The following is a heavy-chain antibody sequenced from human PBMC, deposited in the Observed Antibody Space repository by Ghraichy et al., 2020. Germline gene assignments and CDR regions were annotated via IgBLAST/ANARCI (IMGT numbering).Heavy chain of an antibody. V-gene: IGHV3-49*04. CDR3: TRDSGVYSNSPVYYYYYGMDV. D-gene: IGHD4-11*01. CDR2: IRSKAYGGTT. Sequence: GGSLRLSCTASGFTFGDYAMSWVRQAPGKGLEWVGFIRSKAYGGTTEYAASVKGRFTISRDDSKSIAYLQMNSLKTEDTAVYYCTRDSGVYSNSPVYYYYYGMDVWGQGTTVTVSS. J-gene: IGHJ6*02. CDR1: GFTFGDYA.